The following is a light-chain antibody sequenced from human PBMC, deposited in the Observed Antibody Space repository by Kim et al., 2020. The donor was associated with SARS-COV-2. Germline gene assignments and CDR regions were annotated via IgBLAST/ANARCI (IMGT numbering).Light chain of an antibody. CDR3: CSYAGSYTLL. CDR1: SSVVGAYNY. Sequence: GQSVTTTGPGTSSVVGAYNYVSWYQQHLGKAPKRLIYDVSKRPTGVPDRFSASKSGNTASLTISGLQAEDEADYYCCSYAGSYTLLFGGGTKLTVL. V-gene: IGLV2-11*03. J-gene: IGLJ2*01. CDR2: DVS.